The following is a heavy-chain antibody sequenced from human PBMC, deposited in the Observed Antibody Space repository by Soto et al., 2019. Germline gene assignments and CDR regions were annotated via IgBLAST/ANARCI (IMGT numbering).Heavy chain of an antibody. CDR2: LSHSSSYI. Sequence: EVHLVESGGGLVKPGGSLRLSCAASGFTFSNYNMNWVRQAPGKGLEWVSSLSHSSSYIYYADSVKGRFTISRDNAKNALYLQMDSLRAEDTAVYYCATSPSAYTSTWGPFFYYYGMDVWGQGTTVTVSS. CDR1: GFTFSNYN. J-gene: IGHJ6*02. CDR3: ATSPSAYTSTWGPFFYYYGMDV. V-gene: IGHV3-21*01. D-gene: IGHD6-13*01.